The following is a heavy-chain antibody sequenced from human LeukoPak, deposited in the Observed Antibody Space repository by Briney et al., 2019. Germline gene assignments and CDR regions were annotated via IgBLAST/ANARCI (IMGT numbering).Heavy chain of an antibody. J-gene: IGHJ6*02. V-gene: IGHV1-2*02. Sequence: GASVKVSCKASGYTFTGYYMHWVRQAPGQGLEWMGWINPNSGGTNYAQKFQGRVTMTRDTSISTAYMELSRLRSDDTAVYYCARVWFGDLISFPYGMGVWGQGTTVTVSS. CDR2: INPNSGGT. D-gene: IGHD3-10*01. CDR3: ARVWFGDLISFPYGMGV. CDR1: GYTFTGYY.